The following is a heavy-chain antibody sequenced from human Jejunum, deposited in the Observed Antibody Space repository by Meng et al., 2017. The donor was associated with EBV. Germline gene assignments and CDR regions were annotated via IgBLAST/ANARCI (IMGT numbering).Heavy chain of an antibody. CDR3: ARQGPSGRTFDY. CDR2: YYNSGST. CDR1: RCSSCTCSDY. J-gene: IGHJ4*02. V-gene: IGHV4-39*01. D-gene: IGHD1-26*01. Sequence: HLQVQEPVPGLAQPSATLTSTCSVSRCSSCTCSDYCGWIRQPPGKGLEWIGTYYNSGSTYYNPSLKSRVTISVDTSKNQFSLKLISVTAADTAAYYCARQGPSGRTFDYWGQGTLVTVSS.